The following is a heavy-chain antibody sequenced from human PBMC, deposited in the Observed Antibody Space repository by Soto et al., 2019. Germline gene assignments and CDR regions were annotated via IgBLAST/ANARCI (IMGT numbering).Heavy chain of an antibody. Sequence: SETLSLTCTVSGGSISSSSYYWGWIRQPPGKGLEWIGSISYSGTTYFNPSLKSRVTISVDTSKNQFSLKLNSVTAADTAVYYCATTLASSSWYRWFDPWGQGTLVTVSS. CDR2: ISYSGTT. D-gene: IGHD6-13*01. J-gene: IGHJ5*02. CDR1: GGSISSSSYY. V-gene: IGHV4-39*01. CDR3: ATTLASSSWYRWFDP.